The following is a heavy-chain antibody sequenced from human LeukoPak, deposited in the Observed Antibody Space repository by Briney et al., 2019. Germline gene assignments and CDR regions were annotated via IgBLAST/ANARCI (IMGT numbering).Heavy chain of an antibody. Sequence: GRSLRLSCAASGFTFSSYGMHWVRQAPGKGLEWVAVISYDGSNKYYADSVKGRFTISRDNSKNTLYLQMNSLRAEDTAVYYCARGGGDGDYANFDYWGQGTLVTVSS. J-gene: IGHJ4*02. V-gene: IGHV3-30*19. CDR3: ARGGGDGDYANFDY. CDR2: ISYDGSNK. D-gene: IGHD4-17*01. CDR1: GFTFSSYG.